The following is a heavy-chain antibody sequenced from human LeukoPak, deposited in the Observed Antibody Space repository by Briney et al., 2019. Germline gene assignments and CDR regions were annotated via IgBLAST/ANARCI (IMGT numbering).Heavy chain of an antibody. CDR3: ARDSGYSCADDY. Sequence: SVKGRFTISRDNAKDSLYLQMSSLRDEDTAVYYCARDSGYSCADDYWGQGTLVTVSS. J-gene: IGHJ4*02. V-gene: IGHV3-48*02. D-gene: IGHD5-18*01.